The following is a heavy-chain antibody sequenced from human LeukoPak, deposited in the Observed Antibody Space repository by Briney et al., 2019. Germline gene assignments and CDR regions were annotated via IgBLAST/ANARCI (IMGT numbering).Heavy chain of an antibody. V-gene: IGHV3-21*06. CDR1: GFTFNTYS. CDR2: IDSSSGYM. J-gene: IGHJ4*02. Sequence: GGSLRLSCAASGFTFNTYSMNWDRQAPGKGLEWVSSIDSSSGYMSYADSVKGRFIISRDNAKNSLYLQMNSLRAEDTAVYYCLRGDRRDYWGQGTLVTVSS. CDR3: LRGDRRDY.